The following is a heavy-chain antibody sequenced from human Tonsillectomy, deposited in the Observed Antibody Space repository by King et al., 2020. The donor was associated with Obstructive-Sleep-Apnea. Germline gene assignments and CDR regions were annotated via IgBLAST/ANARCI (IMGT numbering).Heavy chain of an antibody. D-gene: IGHD3-3*01. V-gene: IGHV4-30-4*07. CDR1: GGSISSGGYS. CDR3: ARIPYYDFWSGYYTGRFWFDP. CDR2: IYYSGST. J-gene: IGHJ5*02. Sequence: QLQESGPGLVKPSQTLSLTCAVSGGSISSGGYSWSWIRQPPGKGLEWIGYIYYSGSTYYNPSLKSRVTISVDTSKNQFSLKLSSVTAADTAVYYCARIPYYDFWSGYYTGRFWFDPWGQGTLVTVSS.